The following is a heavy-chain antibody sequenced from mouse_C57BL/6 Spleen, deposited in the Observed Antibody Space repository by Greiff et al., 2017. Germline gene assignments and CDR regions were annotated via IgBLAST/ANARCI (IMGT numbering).Heavy chain of an antibody. Sequence: EVQLQESGAELVRPGASVKLSCTASGFNIKDDYMHWVKQRPEQGLEWIGWIDPENGDTAYASKFQGKATITADTSSNTAYLQLSSLTSEDTAVYYCTTALRGYWGQGTTLTVSS. V-gene: IGHV14-4*01. CDR1: GFNIKDDY. CDR2: IDPENGDT. CDR3: TTALRGY. D-gene: IGHD3-3*01. J-gene: IGHJ2*01.